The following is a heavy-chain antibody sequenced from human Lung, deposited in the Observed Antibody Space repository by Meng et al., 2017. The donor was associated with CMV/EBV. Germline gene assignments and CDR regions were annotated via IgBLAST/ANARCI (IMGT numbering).Heavy chain of an antibody. CDR1: GYTFTGYY. J-gene: IGHJ6*02. D-gene: IGHD4-11*01. CDR2: MNPDRGAV. V-gene: IGHV1-2*02. Sequence: ASXXVSXKASGYTFTGYYILWVRQAPGQGLEWMGWMNPDRGAVNYVQKFQGRVTMTRDSSISTAYMELSRLRSDDTAVYYCARDLKGTTVTATGLYGMDVWGQGTTVTVSS. CDR3: ARDLKGTTVTATGLYGMDV.